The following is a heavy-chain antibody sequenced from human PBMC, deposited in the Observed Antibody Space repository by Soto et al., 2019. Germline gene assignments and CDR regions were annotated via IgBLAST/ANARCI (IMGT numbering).Heavy chain of an antibody. D-gene: IGHD3-16*01. CDR3: TRASSLDFDF. J-gene: IGHJ4*02. CDR1: GFTFGDYA. V-gene: IGHV3-49*04. Sequence: GGSLRLSCTPSGFTFGDYALSWVRQAPGKGLEWVGFIRRNAYGGTTDYAASVKGRFTISRDDSKSIAYLQMNSLRTEDTALYYCTRASSLDFDFWGQGTLVTVSS. CDR2: IRRNAYGGTT.